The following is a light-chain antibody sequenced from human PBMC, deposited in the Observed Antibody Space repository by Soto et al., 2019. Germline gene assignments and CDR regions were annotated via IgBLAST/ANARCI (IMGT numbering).Light chain of an antibody. Sequence: DIQMTQSPSSVSASVGDRVTITCRASQDVGTWLAWYQQKPGTAPKFLIYAASIVHGGVPSRFSGSGSGTDFTLTISSLQPEDFATYYCLQANSFPLTFGGGTKVEIK. J-gene: IGKJ4*01. CDR3: LQANSFPLT. CDR2: AAS. CDR1: QDVGTW. V-gene: IGKV1-12*01.